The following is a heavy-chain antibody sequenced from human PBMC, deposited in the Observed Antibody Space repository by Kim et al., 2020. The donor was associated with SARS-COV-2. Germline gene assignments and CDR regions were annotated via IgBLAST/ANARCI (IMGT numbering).Heavy chain of an antibody. J-gene: IGHJ6*02. D-gene: IGHD3-10*01. V-gene: IGHV3-30*01. CDR3: ARAYGSGSHHYYYYYGMDV. Sequence: GRFTISRDKSKNTLYLQMNSLRAEDTAVYYCARAYGSGSHHYYYYYGMDVWGQGTTVTVSS.